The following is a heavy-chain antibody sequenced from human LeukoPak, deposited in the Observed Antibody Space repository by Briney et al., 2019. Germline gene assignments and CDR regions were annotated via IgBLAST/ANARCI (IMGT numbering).Heavy chain of an antibody. D-gene: IGHD4-23*01. Sequence: PSETLSLTCPVSGGSISSYYWSWVRPPPGKGLEWIGYIYYSGSTNYNPSLKSRLTISLDTSKRQFSLKLSSVAAADTAVYYCVAYGGFRAFDIWGQGAMVAVS. V-gene: IGHV4-59*08. CDR2: IYYSGST. J-gene: IGHJ3*02. CDR3: VAYGGFRAFDI. CDR1: GGSISSYY.